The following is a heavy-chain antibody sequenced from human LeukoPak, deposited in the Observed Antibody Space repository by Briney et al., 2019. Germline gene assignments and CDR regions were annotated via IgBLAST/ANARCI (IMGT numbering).Heavy chain of an antibody. Sequence: GASVKVSCKASGGTFSSYAISWVRQATGQGLEWMGWMNPNSGNTGYAQKFQGRVTMTRNTSISTAYMGLSSLRSEDTAVYYCARVSVFGVVIITWGQGTLVTVSS. D-gene: IGHD3-3*01. CDR2: MNPNSGNT. V-gene: IGHV1-8*02. CDR1: GGTFSSYA. CDR3: ARVSVFGVVIIT. J-gene: IGHJ4*02.